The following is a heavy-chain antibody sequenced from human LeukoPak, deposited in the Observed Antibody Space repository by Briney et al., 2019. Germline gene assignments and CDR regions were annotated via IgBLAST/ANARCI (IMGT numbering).Heavy chain of an antibody. J-gene: IGHJ4*02. CDR3: ATDWTRGGDYIYFDY. Sequence: PGGSLILSCAASGFTFSSYSMNWVPQAPGKGLEWISVIYSGGDTHYADSVKDRFTISRDNSKNTLYLQMDSLRAEDSAVYYCATDWTRGGDYIYFDYWGQGTLVTVSS. CDR1: GFTFSSYS. CDR2: IYSGGDT. D-gene: IGHD4-17*01. V-gene: IGHV3-66*01.